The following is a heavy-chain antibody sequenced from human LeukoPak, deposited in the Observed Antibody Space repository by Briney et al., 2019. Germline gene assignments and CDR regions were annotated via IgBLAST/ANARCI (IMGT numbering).Heavy chain of an antibody. CDR1: GFILRDYS. D-gene: IGHD6-19*01. Sequence: PGGSLRLSCAASGFILRDYSKNGVRQATGKGREWVASVNTVSSYIYYPDSMTGPFTISRDNAKNSLFLQMNSLRAEDTAVYYCARLRRNSYRSDFFYYYDHWGQGTLVTVSS. CDR3: ARLRRNSYRSDFFYYYDH. V-gene: IGHV3-21*01. CDR2: VNTVSSYI. J-gene: IGHJ4*02.